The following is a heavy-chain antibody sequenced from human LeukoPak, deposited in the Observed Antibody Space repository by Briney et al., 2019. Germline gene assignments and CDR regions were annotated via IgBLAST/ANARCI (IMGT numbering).Heavy chain of an antibody. Sequence: GGSLRLSCAASGFTFSSYAMHWVRQAPGKGLEWVAVISYDGSNKYYADSVKGRFTISRDNSKNTLYLQMNSLRAEDTAVYYCARDPGDYDFWSGQRGSYFDYWGQGTLVTVSS. J-gene: IGHJ4*02. CDR1: GFTFSSYA. D-gene: IGHD3-3*01. CDR2: ISYDGSNK. CDR3: ARDPGDYDFWSGQRGSYFDY. V-gene: IGHV3-30-3*01.